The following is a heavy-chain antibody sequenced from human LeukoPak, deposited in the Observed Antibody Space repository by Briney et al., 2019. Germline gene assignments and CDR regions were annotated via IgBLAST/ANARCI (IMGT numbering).Heavy chain of an antibody. CDR3: ARKNTDTTMVSFDY. Sequence: PSETLSLTCTVSGGSISSYYWSWIRQPPGKGLEWIGYIYYSGSTYYNPSLKSRVTISVDTSKNQFSLKLSSVTAADTAVYYCARKNTDTTMVSFDYWGQGTLVTVSS. V-gene: IGHV4-59*12. CDR1: GGSISSYY. CDR2: IYYSGST. J-gene: IGHJ4*02. D-gene: IGHD5-18*01.